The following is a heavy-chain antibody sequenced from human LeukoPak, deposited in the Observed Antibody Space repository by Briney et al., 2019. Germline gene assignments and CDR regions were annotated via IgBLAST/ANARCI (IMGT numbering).Heavy chain of an antibody. CDR3: ARGPVDTSMEKGGPFDY. CDR2: IIPILGIT. J-gene: IGHJ4*02. V-gene: IGHV1-69*04. D-gene: IGHD5-18*01. Sequence: GASVKVPCKASGGTFSSYAISWVRQAPGQGLEWIGRIIPILGITNYAQKFQGRVTITADQSTSTAYMELSSLRSEDTAVYYCARGPVDTSMEKGGPFDYWGQGTLVTVSS. CDR1: GGTFSSYA.